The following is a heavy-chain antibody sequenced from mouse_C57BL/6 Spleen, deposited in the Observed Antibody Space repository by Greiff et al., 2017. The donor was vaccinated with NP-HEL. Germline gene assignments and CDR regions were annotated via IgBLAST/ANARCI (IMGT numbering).Heavy chain of an antibody. J-gene: IGHJ1*03. CDR2: IRNKANGYTT. Sequence: EVKLVESGGGLVQPGGSLSLSCAASGFTFTDYYMSWVRQPPGKALEWLGFIRNKANGYTTEYSASVKGRFTISRDNSQSILYLQMNALRAEDSATYYCARSLTLYWYFDVWGTGTTVTVSS. D-gene: IGHD4-1*01. V-gene: IGHV7-3*01. CDR3: ARSLTLYWYFDV. CDR1: GFTFTDYY.